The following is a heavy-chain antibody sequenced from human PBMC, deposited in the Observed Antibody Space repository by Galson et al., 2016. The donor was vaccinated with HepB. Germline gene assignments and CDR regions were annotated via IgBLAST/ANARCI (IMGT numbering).Heavy chain of an antibody. D-gene: IGHD3-3*01. CDR1: GFTVRSNY. CDR3: GRSYYDFWSGLGY. CDR2: IYSGGST. Sequence: SLRLSCAASGFTVRSNYMTWVRQAPGQGLEWVSVIYSGGSTYYADSVKGRFTISRDDSKNTVYLQMNSLRAEDTAVYYCGRSYYDFWSGLGYWGQGTLVTVSS. V-gene: IGHV3-53*01. J-gene: IGHJ4*02.